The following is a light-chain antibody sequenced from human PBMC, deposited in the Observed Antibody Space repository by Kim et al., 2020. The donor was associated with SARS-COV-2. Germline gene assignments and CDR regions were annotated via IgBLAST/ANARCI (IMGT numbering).Light chain of an antibody. J-gene: IGLJ3*02. CDR2: RNN. Sequence: GQRVTISGSGSSSKIGSNSVYWYQQLPGTAPKLLIYRNNERPSGVPDRFSGSKSGTSASLAISGLRSEDEADYYCSTWDDSLSGPVFGGGTQLTVL. V-gene: IGLV1-47*01. CDR1: SSKIGSNS. CDR3: STWDDSLSGPV.